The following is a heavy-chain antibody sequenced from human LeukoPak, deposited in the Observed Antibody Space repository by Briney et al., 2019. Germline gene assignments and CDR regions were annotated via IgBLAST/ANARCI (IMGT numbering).Heavy chain of an antibody. J-gene: IGHJ5*02. CDR1: GYTFTGYY. D-gene: IGHD2-15*01. Sequence: ASVKVSCKASGYTFTGYYMHWVRQAPGQGLEWMGWINPNSGGTEYTQNFQGRVTMTRDTSISTAYMELSSLRSDDTAVYYCARGSGVAGGLKRPIDPWGQGTLVTVSS. V-gene: IGHV1-2*02. CDR2: INPNSGGT. CDR3: ARGSGVAGGLKRPIDP.